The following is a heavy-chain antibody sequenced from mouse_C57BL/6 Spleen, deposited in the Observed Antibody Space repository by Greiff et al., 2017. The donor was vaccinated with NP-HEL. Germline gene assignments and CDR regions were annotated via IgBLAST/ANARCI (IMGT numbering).Heavy chain of an antibody. V-gene: IGHV1-75*01. D-gene: IGHD1-1*02. CDR2: IFPGSGST. J-gene: IGHJ1*03. CDR1: GYTFTDYY. CDR3: ARWAMELGYFDV. Sequence: VKLVESGPELVKPGASVKISCKASGYTFTDYYINWVKQRPGQGLEWIGWIFPGSGSTYYNEKFKGKATLTVDKSSSTAYMLLSSLTSEDSAVYFCARWAMELGYFDVWGTGTTVTVSS.